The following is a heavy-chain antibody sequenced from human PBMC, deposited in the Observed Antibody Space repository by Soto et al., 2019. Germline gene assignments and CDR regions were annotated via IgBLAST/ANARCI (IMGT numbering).Heavy chain of an antibody. CDR1: GGSISNKY. J-gene: IGHJ3*02. CDR3: ARALDSSGWYGDDAFDI. CDR2: MSSSGVT. V-gene: IGHV4-4*07. D-gene: IGHD6-19*01. Sequence: TLSLTCTVSGGSISNKYWSWIRQPAGKGLEWIRRMSSSGVTNYSPSFKSRVTMSVDMSKNQFSLKLSSVTATEAAVYYCARALDSSGWYGDDAFDIWGQGT.